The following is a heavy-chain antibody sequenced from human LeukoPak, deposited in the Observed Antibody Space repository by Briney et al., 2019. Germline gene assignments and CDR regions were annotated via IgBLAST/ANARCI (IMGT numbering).Heavy chain of an antibody. J-gene: IGHJ4*02. CDR3: TTDKDIVVVPAARTFDY. Sequence: PGGSLRLSCAASGFTFSNAWMSWVRQAPGKGLEWVGRIKSKTDGGTTDYAAPVKGRFTISRDDSKNTLYLQMNSLKTEDTAVYYCTTDKDIVVVPAARTFDYWGQGTLVTVSS. CDR1: GFTFSNAW. V-gene: IGHV3-15*01. D-gene: IGHD2-2*01. CDR2: IKSKTDGGTT.